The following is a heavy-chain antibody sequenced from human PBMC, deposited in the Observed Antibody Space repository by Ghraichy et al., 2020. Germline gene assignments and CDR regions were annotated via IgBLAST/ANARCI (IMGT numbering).Heavy chain of an antibody. CDR1: GFTFSNAW. V-gene: IGHV3-15*01. J-gene: IGHJ6*02. CDR2: IKSKTDGGTT. D-gene: IGHD2-15*01. Sequence: ESLNISCAASGFTFSNAWMSWVRQAPGKGLEWVGRIKSKTDGGTTDYAAPVKGRFTISRDDSKNTLYLQMNSLKTEDTAVYYCTTTRACSGGSCYLYYYYGMDVWGQGTTVTVSS. CDR3: TTTRACSGGSCYLYYYYGMDV.